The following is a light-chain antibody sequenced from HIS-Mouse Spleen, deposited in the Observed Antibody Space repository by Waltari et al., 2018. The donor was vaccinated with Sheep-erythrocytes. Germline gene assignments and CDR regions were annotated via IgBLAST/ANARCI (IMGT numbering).Light chain of an antibody. J-gene: IGLJ1*01. CDR2: DVS. Sequence: QSALTQPRSVSGSPGQSVTISCTGTSSDVGGYNYVSWYQQYPGKAHKLMIYDVSKRPSGVPDRFSGSKSGNTASLTISGLQAEDEADYYCCSYAGSYNHVFATGTKVTVL. CDR3: CSYAGSYNHV. CDR1: SSDVGGYNY. V-gene: IGLV2-11*01.